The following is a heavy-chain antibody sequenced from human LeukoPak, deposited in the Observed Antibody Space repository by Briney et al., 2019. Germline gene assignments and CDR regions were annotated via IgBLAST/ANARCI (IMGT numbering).Heavy chain of an antibody. CDR1: GFTFSSYA. CDR2: ISGSGGST. D-gene: IGHD3-22*01. Sequence: GGSLRLSCAASGFTFSSYAMSWVRQAPGKGLEWVSAISGSGGSTYYADSVKGRFTISRDNSKNTLNLQMNSLRAEDTAVYYCAKRNSSGYSFDIWGQGTMVTVSS. CDR3: AKRNSSGYSFDI. J-gene: IGHJ3*02. V-gene: IGHV3-23*01.